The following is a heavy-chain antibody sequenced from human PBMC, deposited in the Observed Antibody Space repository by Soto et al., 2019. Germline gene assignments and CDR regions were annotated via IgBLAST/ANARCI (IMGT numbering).Heavy chain of an antibody. J-gene: IGHJ4*02. CDR2: IYWDDDK. D-gene: IGHD4-17*01. CDR3: TRVMTTVTKE. Sequence: QITLKESGPPLVKPTQTLTLTCSFSGFSLTTSGVGVGWIRQPPGKAPEWLALIYWDDDKRYNPSLKSRLTITKDISKNQVVLTMTNMDPVDTATYYCTRVMTTVTKEWGQGTLVTVSS. V-gene: IGHV2-5*02. CDR1: GFSLTTSGVG.